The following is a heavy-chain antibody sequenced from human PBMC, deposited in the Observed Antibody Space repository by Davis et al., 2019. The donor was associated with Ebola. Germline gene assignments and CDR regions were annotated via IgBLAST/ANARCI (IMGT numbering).Heavy chain of an antibody. CDR1: GFTFSSYG. CDR3: ARGVRHQWLHLDY. D-gene: IGHD2-8*01. J-gene: IGHJ4*02. Sequence: PGGSLRLSCAASGFTFSSYGMHWVRQAPGKGLEWVAVIWYDGSNKYYADSVKGRFTISRDNSKNTLYLQMNSLRAEDTAVYYCARGVRHQWLHLDYWGQGTLVTVSS. CDR2: IWYDGSNK. V-gene: IGHV3-33*01.